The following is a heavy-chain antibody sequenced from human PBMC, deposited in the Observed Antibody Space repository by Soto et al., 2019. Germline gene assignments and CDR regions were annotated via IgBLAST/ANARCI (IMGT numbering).Heavy chain of an antibody. CDR3: ARGTSSSLGELYYYYYYMDV. J-gene: IGHJ6*03. Sequence: GASVKVSCKASGYTFTSYDINWVRQATGQGLEWMGWMNPNSGNTGYAQKFQGRVTMTRNTSISTAYMELSSLRSEDTAVYYCARGTSSSLGELYYYYYYMDVWGKGTTVTVSS. CDR2: MNPNSGNT. V-gene: IGHV1-8*01. D-gene: IGHD6-6*01. CDR1: GYTFTSYD.